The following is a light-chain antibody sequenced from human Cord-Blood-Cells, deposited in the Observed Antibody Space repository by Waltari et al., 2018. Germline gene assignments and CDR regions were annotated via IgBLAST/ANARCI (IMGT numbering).Light chain of an antibody. CDR3: QAWDSSTVV. V-gene: IGLV3-1*01. CDR2: QDS. Sequence: SYELTQPPSVSVSPGPKASIPCSGDKLGDKYACWYQQKPGQSPVLVIYQDSKRPSGIPERFSGSNSGNTATLTISGTQAMDEADYYCQAWDSSTVVFGGGTKLTVL. CDR1: KLGDKY. J-gene: IGLJ2*01.